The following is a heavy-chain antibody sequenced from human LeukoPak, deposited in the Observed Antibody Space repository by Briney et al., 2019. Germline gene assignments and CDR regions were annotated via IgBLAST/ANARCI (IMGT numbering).Heavy chain of an antibody. CDR3: ARAPHIVVVPAAIGVLMDV. J-gene: IGHJ6*02. V-gene: IGHV1-8*01. CDR2: TNPNSGNT. Sequence: ASVKVSCKASGYTFTSYDINWVRQATGQGLEWMGWTNPNSGNTGYAQKFQGRVTMTRNTSISTAYMELSSLRSEDTAVYYCARAPHIVVVPAAIGVLMDVWGQGTTVTVSS. CDR1: GYTFTSYD. D-gene: IGHD2-2*01.